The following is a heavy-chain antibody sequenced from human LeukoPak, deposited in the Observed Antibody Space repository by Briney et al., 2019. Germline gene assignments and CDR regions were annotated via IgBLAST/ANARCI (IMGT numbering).Heavy chain of an antibody. V-gene: IGHV1-18*01. CDR2: ISAYNGNT. Sequence: ASVKVSCKASGYTFTSYGISWVRQAPGQGLEWMGWISAYNGNTNYAQKLQGRVTMTTDTSTSTAYMELRSLRSDDTAVYYCARDAARYSYGYSGLNYWGQGTLVTVSS. CDR3: ARDAARYSYGYSGLNY. CDR1: GYTFTSYG. J-gene: IGHJ4*02. D-gene: IGHD5-18*01.